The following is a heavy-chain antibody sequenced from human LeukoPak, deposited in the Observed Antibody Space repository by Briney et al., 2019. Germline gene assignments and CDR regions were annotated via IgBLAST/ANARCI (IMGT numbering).Heavy chain of an antibody. J-gene: IGHJ4*02. D-gene: IGHD3-10*01. V-gene: IGHV3-66*01. Sequence: PGGSLRLSCVTSGFNVRTNFMSWVRQAPGEGVEWVSVIHSGGDTYYADSVKGRFTISRDNSENTVYLQMSSLRAEDTAVYYCARRYYGKRVYDHWGQGTLVTVSS. CDR1: GFNVRTNF. CDR3: ARRYYGKRVYDH. CDR2: IHSGGDT.